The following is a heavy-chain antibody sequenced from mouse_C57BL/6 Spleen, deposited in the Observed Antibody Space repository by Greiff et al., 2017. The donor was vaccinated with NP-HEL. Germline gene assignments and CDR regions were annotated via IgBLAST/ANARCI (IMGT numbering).Heavy chain of an antibody. CDR2: INPSTGGT. CDR1: GYSFTGYY. V-gene: IGHV1-42*01. CDR3: ASQLGYFDY. Sequence: VQLQQSGPELVKPGASVKISCKASGYSFTGYYMNWVKQSPEKSLEWIGEINPSTGGTTYNQKFKAKATLTVDKSSSTAYMQLKRLTSEDSAVYYCASQLGYFDYWGQGTTLTVSS. J-gene: IGHJ2*01. D-gene: IGHD4-1*02.